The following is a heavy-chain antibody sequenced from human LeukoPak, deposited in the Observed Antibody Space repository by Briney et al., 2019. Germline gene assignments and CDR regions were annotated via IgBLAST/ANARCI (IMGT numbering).Heavy chain of an antibody. V-gene: IGHV3-7*03. J-gene: IGHJ3*01. CDR3: AMKAVPRPRLYDAFDF. Sequence: PGGSLRLSCAASGFTFSTYCMTWLRQTPGKGLEWVANIKPDGDEKYYVDSVKGRFTISRDNSKNTLYLQMSRLRADDTAVYYCAMKAVPRPRLYDAFDFWGQGTVVTVSS. CDR1: GFTFSTYC. CDR2: IKPDGDEK. D-gene: IGHD2-2*02.